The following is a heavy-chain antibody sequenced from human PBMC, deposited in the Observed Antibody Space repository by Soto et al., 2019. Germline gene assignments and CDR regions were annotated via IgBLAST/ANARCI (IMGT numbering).Heavy chain of an antibody. V-gene: IGHV3-23*01. J-gene: IGHJ6*02. Sequence: GGFLRLSCGAAGLTFSSYAMILVRKAPGKGLEWVSAISGSGGSTYYADSVKGRFIISRDNTNDTLYLQMNSLRDEDTAVYYCARNTYTSFTRSVMDVWGQGNTVTVSS. CDR2: ISGSGGST. CDR3: ARNTYTSFTRSVMDV. CDR1: GLTFSSYA. D-gene: IGHD1-1*01.